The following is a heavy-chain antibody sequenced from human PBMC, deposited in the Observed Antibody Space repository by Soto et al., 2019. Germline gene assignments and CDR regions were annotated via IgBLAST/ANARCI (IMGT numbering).Heavy chain of an antibody. CDR3: AREDDSSGYQLVG. CDR1: GYTFTNYY. J-gene: IGHJ4*02. CDR2: IKPSGGST. V-gene: IGHV1-46*01. D-gene: IGHD3-22*01. Sequence: QVQLVQAGAEVKKPGASVKVSCMASGYTFTNYYMHWLRQAPGQGLEWIGIIKPSGGSTSYAQNFQGRVTMTRDTSTTTVYMELSSLRSEDTAVYYCAREDDSSGYQLVGWGQGTLVTVSS.